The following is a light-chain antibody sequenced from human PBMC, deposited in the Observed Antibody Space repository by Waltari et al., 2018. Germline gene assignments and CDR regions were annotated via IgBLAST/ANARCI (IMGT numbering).Light chain of an antibody. CDR1: QGFSNY. CDR3: QKYNSAPQT. Sequence: DIQMTQSPSSLSASVGDRVTITCRASQGFSNYLAWYQQKPGKVPKLLIYAASTLQSGVPSRVSGSGSGTDFTLTISSLQPEDVAIYYCQKYNSAPQTFGQGTKVEIK. CDR2: AAS. J-gene: IGKJ1*01. V-gene: IGKV1-27*01.